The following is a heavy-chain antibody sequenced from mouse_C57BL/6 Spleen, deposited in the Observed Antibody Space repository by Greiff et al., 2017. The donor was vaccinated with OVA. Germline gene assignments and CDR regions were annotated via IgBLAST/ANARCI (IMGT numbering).Heavy chain of an antibody. J-gene: IGHJ4*01. CDR3: AKNDGYYVRYAMDY. CDR1: GFSLTSYG. CDR2: IWSGGST. Sequence: QVQLQQSGPGLVQPSQSLSITCTVSGFSLTSYGVHWVRQPPGKGLEWLGVIWSGGSTDYNAAFISRLSISKDNSKSQVFFKMNSLQADDTAIYYCAKNDGYYVRYAMDYWGQGTSVTVSS. D-gene: IGHD2-3*01. V-gene: IGHV2-4*01.